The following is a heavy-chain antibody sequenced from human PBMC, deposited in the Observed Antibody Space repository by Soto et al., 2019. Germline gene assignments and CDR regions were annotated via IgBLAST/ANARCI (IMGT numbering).Heavy chain of an antibody. V-gene: IGHV3-48*01. D-gene: IGHD5-12*01. CDR2: ITSSGSAI. J-gene: IGHJ4*01. Sequence: EVQLVESGGGLVQPGGSLRLSCEASGFTFSSYSMNWVRQAPGKGLQWVSFITSSGSAIYYADSVMGRFTISRDNAKNSLHLQMNSLRAEDTAVYYCARGYTVYVQSGLDYWGHGTLVTVSS. CDR1: GFTFSSYS. CDR3: ARGYTVYVQSGLDY.